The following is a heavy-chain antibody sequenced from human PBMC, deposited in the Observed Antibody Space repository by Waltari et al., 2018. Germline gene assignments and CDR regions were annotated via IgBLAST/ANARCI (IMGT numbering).Heavy chain of an antibody. V-gene: IGHV4-38-2*01. J-gene: IGHJ6*02. Sequence: QVQLQESGPGLVKPSETLSLTCAVSGYSISSGYYWGWIRQPPGKGLEWIGSVYHVGSTYDNPALKSRVTISVDTSKNQFSLKLSSVTAADTAVYYCARQGIYVVATTSLELDVWGQGTTVTVSS. CDR1: GYSISSGYY. CDR2: VYHVGST. D-gene: IGHD5-12*01. CDR3: ARQGIYVVATTSLELDV.